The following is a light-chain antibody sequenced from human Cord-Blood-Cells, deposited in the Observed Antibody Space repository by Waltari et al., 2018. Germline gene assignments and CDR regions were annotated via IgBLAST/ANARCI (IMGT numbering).Light chain of an antibody. CDR1: TGAVTSGHY. CDR2: DTS. V-gene: IGLV7-46*01. J-gene: IGLJ2*01. Sequence: QAVVTQEPSLTVSPGGTVTLTCGSSTGAVTSGHYPYWFKQKPGQAPRALIHDTSNKPSVTPARFSGSLLWGKAALTLSGAQPEDEAEYYCLLSYSGARVFGGGTKLTVL. CDR3: LLSYSGARV.